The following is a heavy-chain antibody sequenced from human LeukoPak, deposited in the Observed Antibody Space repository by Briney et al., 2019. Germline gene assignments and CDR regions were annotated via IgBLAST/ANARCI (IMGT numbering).Heavy chain of an antibody. J-gene: IGHJ4*02. CDR1: GFTCDDYA. V-gene: IGHV3-9*03. Sequence: GGSLRLSCAAAGFTCDDYAMHWVRQAPGKGLEWVSGISWNSGSIGYADSVKGRFTISRDNAKNSLYLQMNSLRAEDMALYYCAKGDRNGWYFDYWGLGTLVTVCS. CDR2: ISWNSGSI. CDR3: AKGDRNGWYFDY. D-gene: IGHD6-19*01.